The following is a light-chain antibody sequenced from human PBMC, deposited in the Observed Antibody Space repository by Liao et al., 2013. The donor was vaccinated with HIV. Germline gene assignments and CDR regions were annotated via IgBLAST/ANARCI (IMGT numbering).Light chain of an antibody. CDR2: QDS. Sequence: SYELTQPPSVSVSPGQTASITCSGDKLGDKYACWYQQKPGQSPVLVIYQDSKRPSGIPERFSGSNSGNXATLTISGTQAMDEADYYCQVWDSSSAHQVFGGGTKLTVL. J-gene: IGLJ2*01. V-gene: IGLV3-1*01. CDR1: KLGDKY. CDR3: QVWDSSSAHQV.